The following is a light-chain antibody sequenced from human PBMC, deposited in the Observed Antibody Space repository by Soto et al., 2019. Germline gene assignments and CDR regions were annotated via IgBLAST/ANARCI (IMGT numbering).Light chain of an antibody. V-gene: IGKV1D-16*01. CDR1: QDIAGY. CDR3: QQYDSYSSIT. CDR2: GAS. J-gene: IGKJ5*01. Sequence: DIQVTQSPSSMSSSVVHRVTITCLASQDIAGYLGWYQHKPGRTPELLIHGASRLQSGVPSRFSGSGSGTEFTLTISGLQPDDFATYYCQQYDSYSSITFGQGTRLEIK.